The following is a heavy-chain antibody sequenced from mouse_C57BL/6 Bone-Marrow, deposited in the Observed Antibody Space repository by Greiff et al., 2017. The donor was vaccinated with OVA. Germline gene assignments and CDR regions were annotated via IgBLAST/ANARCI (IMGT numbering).Heavy chain of an antibody. CDR3: ARSFAY. V-gene: IGHV1-52*01. Sequence: QVQLQQPGAELVRPGSSVKLSCKASGYTFTSYWMHWVKQRPIQGLEWIGNIDPSDSETPYNQKFKDKATLTVYKSSSTAYMQLSSLTSEDTAVYYCARSFAYWGQGTLVTVSA. J-gene: IGHJ3*01. CDR2: IDPSDSET. CDR1: GYTFTSYW.